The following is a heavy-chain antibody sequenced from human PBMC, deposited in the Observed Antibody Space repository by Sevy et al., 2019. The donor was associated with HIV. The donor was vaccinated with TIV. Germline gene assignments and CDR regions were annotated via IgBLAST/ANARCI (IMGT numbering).Heavy chain of an antibody. Sequence: GGSLRLSCAASGFTFDDYAMHWVRQAPGKGLERVSGISWNSGSIGYADSVKGRFTISRDNAKNSLYLQMNSLRAEDTALYYCAKDSSYSGSYYYGMDVWGQGTTVTVSS. CDR2: ISWNSGSI. CDR3: AKDSSYSGSYYYGMDV. CDR1: GFTFDDYA. D-gene: IGHD1-26*01. J-gene: IGHJ6*02. V-gene: IGHV3-9*01.